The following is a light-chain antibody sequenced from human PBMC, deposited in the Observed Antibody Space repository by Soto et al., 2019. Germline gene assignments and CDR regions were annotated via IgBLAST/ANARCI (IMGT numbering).Light chain of an antibody. Sequence: QSALTQPASVSGSPGQSITISCTETSSDVGGYNYVSWYQQHPGKAPKLMIYDVSNRPSGVSNRFSGSKSGNTASLTISGLQAEDEADYYCSSYTSSSTPFYVFGTGTKLTVL. V-gene: IGLV2-14*01. CDR2: DVS. J-gene: IGLJ1*01. CDR3: SSYTSSSTPFYV. CDR1: SSDVGGYNY.